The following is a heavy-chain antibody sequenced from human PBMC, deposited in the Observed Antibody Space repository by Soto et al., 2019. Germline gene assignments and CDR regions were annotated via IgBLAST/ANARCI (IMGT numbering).Heavy chain of an antibody. J-gene: IGHJ5*02. D-gene: IGHD2-15*01. V-gene: IGHV4-30-2*01. Sequence: LSLTCAVSGGSISSGGYSWSWIRQPPGKGLEWIGYIYHSGSTYYNPSLKSRVTISVDRSKNQFSLKLSSVTAADTAVYYCARGDYSWFDPWGQGTLVTVSS. CDR3: ARGDYSWFDP. CDR2: IYHSGST. CDR1: GGSISSGGYS.